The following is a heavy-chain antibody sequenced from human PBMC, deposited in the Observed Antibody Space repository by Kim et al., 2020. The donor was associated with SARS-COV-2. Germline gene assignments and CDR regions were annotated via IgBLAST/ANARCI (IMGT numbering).Heavy chain of an antibody. Sequence: GGSLRLSCAASGFTFSSYSMNWVRQAPGKGLEWVSYISSSSSTIYYADSVKGRFTISRDNAKNSLYLQMNSLRDEDTAVYYCARVGEVDIVATIWDWGQRTLVTVSS. V-gene: IGHV3-48*02. D-gene: IGHD5-12*01. CDR1: GFTFSSYS. CDR2: ISSSSSTI. J-gene: IGHJ4*02. CDR3: ARVGEVDIVATIWD.